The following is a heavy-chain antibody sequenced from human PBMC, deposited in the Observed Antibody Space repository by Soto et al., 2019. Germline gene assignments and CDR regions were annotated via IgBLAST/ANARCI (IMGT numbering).Heavy chain of an antibody. J-gene: IGHJ4*02. CDR3: ARAVAVTTVCDC. CDR1: GYTFTASA. Sequence: QVQLVQSGAEAKNPGASLKVSCRASGYTFTASAMHWVPQAPGQRIEWMGWSNAGTGNTKYSQKFQGRGPITRDTSASTSYMERSSLRSEETAGYYFARAVAVTTVCDCWGRGTLVTVS. CDR2: SNAGTGNT. V-gene: IGHV1-3*01. D-gene: IGHD4-17*01.